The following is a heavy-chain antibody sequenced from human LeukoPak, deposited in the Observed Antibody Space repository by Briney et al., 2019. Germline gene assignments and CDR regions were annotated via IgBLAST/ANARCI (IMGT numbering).Heavy chain of an antibody. J-gene: IGHJ4*02. Sequence: AAVKVSCKASGYTFTGYYMHGGRQAPGQGLERMGWINPNSGGTNYAQKFQGRVTMPRDTSISTAYMELSRLRSDDTAVYYCARALTYYSGSGSYYDFAYWGQGTLVTVSS. V-gene: IGHV1-2*02. CDR2: INPNSGGT. D-gene: IGHD3-10*01. CDR3: ARALTYYSGSGSYYDFAY. CDR1: GYTFTGYY.